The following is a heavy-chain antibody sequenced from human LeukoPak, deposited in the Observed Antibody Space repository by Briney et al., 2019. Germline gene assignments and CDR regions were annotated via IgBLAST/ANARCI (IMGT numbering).Heavy chain of an antibody. Sequence: ASVKVSCKASGYTFTSYAMNWVRQAPGQGLEWMGWINTNTGNPTYAQGFTGRFVFSLDTSVSTAYLQISSLKAEDTAVYYCARAGRRGGEWELLVWYSWGQGTLVTVSS. J-gene: IGHJ4*02. D-gene: IGHD1-26*01. CDR1: GYTFTSYA. CDR3: ARAGRRGGEWELLVWYS. CDR2: INTNTGNP. V-gene: IGHV7-4-1*02.